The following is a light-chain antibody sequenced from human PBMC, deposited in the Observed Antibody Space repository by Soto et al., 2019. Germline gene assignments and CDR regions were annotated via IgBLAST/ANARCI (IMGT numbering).Light chain of an antibody. CDR2: EVI. CDR1: SSDVGGYNY. V-gene: IGLV2-8*01. CDR3: SSYAGSRNSVV. J-gene: IGLJ2*01. Sequence: QSALTQPPSASGSPGQSVTISCTGTSSDVGGYNYVSWYQQHPGKAPKLMIYEVIKRPSGVPDRFSGSKSGNTASLTVSGLQAEDEADYYCSSYAGSRNSVVFGGGTKLTVL.